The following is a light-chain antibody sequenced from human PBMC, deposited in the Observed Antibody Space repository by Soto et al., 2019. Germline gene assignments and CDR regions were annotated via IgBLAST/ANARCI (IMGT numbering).Light chain of an antibody. CDR2: GAS. J-gene: IGKJ1*01. Sequence: EIVLTQSPGTLSLSPGERATLSCRASQSVSSSYLAWYQQKPGQAPRLLIYGASSRATGIPDTFSGSGSGTHFTITNSRLEAEDYAAYYCHQYGSSPPWTFGQGTKVEIK. CDR1: QSVSSSY. CDR3: HQYGSSPPWT. V-gene: IGKV3-20*01.